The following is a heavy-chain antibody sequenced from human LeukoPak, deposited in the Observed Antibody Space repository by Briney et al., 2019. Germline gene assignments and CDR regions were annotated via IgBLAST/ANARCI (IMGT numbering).Heavy chain of an antibody. Sequence: GGSLRLSCAASGFTFSSYWMSWVRQAPGKGLEWVANIKQDGSEKYYVDSVKGRFTISRDNAKNSLYLQMNSLRAEDTAVYYCARVDSSGWGYYYYYGMDVWGQGTTVSVSS. CDR2: IKQDGSEK. CDR1: GFTFSSYW. V-gene: IGHV3-7*01. CDR3: ARVDSSGWGYYYYYGMDV. D-gene: IGHD6-19*01. J-gene: IGHJ6*01.